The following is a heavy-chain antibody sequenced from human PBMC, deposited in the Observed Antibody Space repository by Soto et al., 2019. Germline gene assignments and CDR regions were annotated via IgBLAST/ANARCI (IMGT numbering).Heavy chain of an antibody. J-gene: IGHJ4*02. CDR1: GGSISSYY. V-gene: IGHV4-59*01. CDR3: ARGDGYNYDY. Sequence: LSLTCTVSGGSISSYYWSWIRQPPGKGLEWIGYIYYSGSTNYNPSLKSRVTISVDTSKNQFSLKLSSVTAADTAVYYCARGDGYNYDYWGQGTLVTVSS. D-gene: IGHD5-12*01. CDR2: IYYSGST.